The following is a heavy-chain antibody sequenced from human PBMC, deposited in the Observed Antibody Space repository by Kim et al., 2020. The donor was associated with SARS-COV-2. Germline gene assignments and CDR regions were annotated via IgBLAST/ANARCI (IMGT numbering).Heavy chain of an antibody. Sequence: GGSLRLSCAASGFTFNNYEMNWVRQAPGKGLEWISYISSSDTTIYYADSVKGRFTISRDNAKNSLYLQMNSLRAEDTAVYFCARPYSSSWFRNFYYYYGMDGWGQGTKVTVSS. CDR3: ARPYSSSWFRNFYYYYGMDG. CDR1: GFTFNNYE. V-gene: IGHV3-48*03. J-gene: IGHJ6*02. D-gene: IGHD2-2*01. CDR2: ISSSDTTI.